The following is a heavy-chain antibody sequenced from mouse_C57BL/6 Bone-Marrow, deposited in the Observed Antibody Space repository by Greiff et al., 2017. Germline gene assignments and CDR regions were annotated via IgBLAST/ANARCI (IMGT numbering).Heavy chain of an antibody. J-gene: IGHJ3*01. CDR1: GYTFTSYG. V-gene: IGHV1-81*01. CDR2: IYPRSGNT. CDR3: ARYYYGSTPFAY. Sequence: QVQLQQSGAELARPGASVKLSCKASGYTFTSYGISWVKQRTGQGLEWIGEIYPRSGNTYYNETFTGKATLTADKSSSSAYMELRILTSEDSAVYFCARYYYGSTPFAYWGQGTLVTVSA. D-gene: IGHD1-1*01.